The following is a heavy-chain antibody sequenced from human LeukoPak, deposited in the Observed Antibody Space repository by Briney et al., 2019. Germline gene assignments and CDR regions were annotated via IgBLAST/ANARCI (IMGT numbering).Heavy chain of an antibody. Sequence: SETLSRTCAVYGGSFSGYYWTWIRQPPGKGLEWIGEVSHSGGTNYNPSLKSRVTISVDTSKNQFSLKLSSVTAADTAVYYCASFLVKQWLLPFDYWGQGTLVTVSS. CDR2: VSHSGGT. V-gene: IGHV4-34*01. D-gene: IGHD6-19*01. CDR3: ASFLVKQWLLPFDY. CDR1: GGSFSGYY. J-gene: IGHJ4*02.